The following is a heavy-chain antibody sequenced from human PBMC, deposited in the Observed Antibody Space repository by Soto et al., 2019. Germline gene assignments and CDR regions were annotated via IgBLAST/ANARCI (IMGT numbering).Heavy chain of an antibody. Sequence: GASVKVSCKASGGTFSSYAISWVRQAPGQGLEWMGGIIPIFGTANYAQKFQGRVTITADKSTSTAYMELSSLRSEDTAVYYCARSGAYYDFWSGYSGIPQPADPYYALDAWGQ. V-gene: IGHV1-69*06. D-gene: IGHD3-3*01. CDR2: IIPIFGTA. CDR3: ARSGAYYDFWSGYSGIPQPADPYYALDA. CDR1: GGTFSSYA. J-gene: IGHJ6*01.